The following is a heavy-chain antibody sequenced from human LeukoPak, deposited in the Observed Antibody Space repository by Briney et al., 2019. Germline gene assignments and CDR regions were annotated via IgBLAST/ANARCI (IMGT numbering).Heavy chain of an antibody. D-gene: IGHD3-10*01. CDR2: IYYSGST. Sequence: SETLSLTCTVSGGSISPNYWSWIRQPPGKGLEWIGYIYYSGSTNYNPSLKSRVTISVDTSKNQLSLKLTSVTAADTAVYYCARGHYGSGTGTYPDWSQGTLVTVSS. CDR3: ARGHYGSGTGTYPD. J-gene: IGHJ4*02. V-gene: IGHV4-59*01. CDR1: GGSISPNY.